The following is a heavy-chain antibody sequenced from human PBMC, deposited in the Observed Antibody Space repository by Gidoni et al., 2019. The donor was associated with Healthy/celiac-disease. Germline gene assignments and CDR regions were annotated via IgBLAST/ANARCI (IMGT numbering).Heavy chain of an antibody. CDR3: AREWVGGDFDY. D-gene: IGHD3-3*01. CDR2: ISYDGSNK. Sequence: QVQLVESGGGVVQPGRSLRLSCAASGFTFSSYAMHWVRQAPGKGLEWVAVISYDGSNKYYADSGKGRFTISRDNSKNTLYLQMNSLRAEDTAVYYCAREWVGGDFDYWGQGTLVTVSS. CDR1: GFTFSSYA. J-gene: IGHJ4*02. V-gene: IGHV3-30-3*01.